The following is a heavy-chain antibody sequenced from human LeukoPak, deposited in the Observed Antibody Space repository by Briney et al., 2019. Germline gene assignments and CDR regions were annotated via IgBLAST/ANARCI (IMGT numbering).Heavy chain of an antibody. CDR2: ISGSGGST. D-gene: IGHD3-10*01. Sequence: PGGSLRLSCAASGFTFSSYAMSWVRQAPGKGLEWVSAISGSGGSTYYADSVKGRFTISRDNSKNTLYLQMNSLRTEDTAVYYCAKSNYYGSERDAFDIWGQGTMVTVSS. J-gene: IGHJ3*02. CDR1: GFTFSSYA. V-gene: IGHV3-23*01. CDR3: AKSNYYGSERDAFDI.